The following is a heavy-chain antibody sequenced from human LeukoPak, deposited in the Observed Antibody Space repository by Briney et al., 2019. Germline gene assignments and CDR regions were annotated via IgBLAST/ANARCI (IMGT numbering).Heavy chain of an antibody. CDR2: ISGSDGST. Sequence: GGSLRLSCAASGFTFSSYAMTWVRQAPGKGLEWVSSISGSDGSTYYADSVKGRFTISRDNSKNTLYLQMNSLRAEDTAVYYCAYIRGLYYGIDYWGQGTLVTVSS. CDR1: GFTFSSYA. D-gene: IGHD3-10*01. V-gene: IGHV3-23*01. J-gene: IGHJ4*02. CDR3: AYIRGLYYGIDY.